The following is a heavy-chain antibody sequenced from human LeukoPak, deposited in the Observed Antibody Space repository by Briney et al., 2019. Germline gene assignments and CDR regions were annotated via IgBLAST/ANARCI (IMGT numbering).Heavy chain of an antibody. Sequence: ASVKVSCKASGYTFTSYDINWVRQAPGQGLEWMAWISSYSGNTDYAQKFQSRVTMTTDTSTSTVYMELRSLTSDDTAVYYCARDGGGGNSFWGQGTLVTVSS. V-gene: IGHV1-18*01. CDR3: ARDGGGGNSF. CDR2: ISSYSGNT. J-gene: IGHJ4*02. D-gene: IGHD1-1*01. CDR1: GYTFTSYD.